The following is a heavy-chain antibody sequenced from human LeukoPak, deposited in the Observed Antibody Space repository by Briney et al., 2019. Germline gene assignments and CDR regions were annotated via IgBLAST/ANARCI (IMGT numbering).Heavy chain of an antibody. CDR3: AKGKSEVVVIKLLDY. Sequence: GGSLRLSCAASGFTFSSYAMSWVRQAPGKGLEWVSAISGSGGSTYYADSVKGRFTISRDNSKNTLYLQMNSLRAEDTAVYYCAKGKSEVVVIKLLDYWGQGTLVTVSS. J-gene: IGHJ4*02. CDR2: ISGSGGST. D-gene: IGHD3-22*01. CDR1: GFTFSSYA. V-gene: IGHV3-23*01.